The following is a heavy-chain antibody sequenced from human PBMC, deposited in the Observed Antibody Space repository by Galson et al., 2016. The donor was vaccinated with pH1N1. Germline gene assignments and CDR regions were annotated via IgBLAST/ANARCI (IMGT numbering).Heavy chain of an antibody. CDR3: AKDVAVAGTNYFDH. D-gene: IGHD6-19*01. CDR2: ITGGGRT. Sequence: WVRQTPGRGLEWLSHITGGGRTYAADSVKGRFTISRDNSKNTVYLEMNSLRAEDTAVYFCAKDVAVAGTNYFDHWGQGTLVTISS. V-gene: IGHV3-23*01. J-gene: IGHJ4*02.